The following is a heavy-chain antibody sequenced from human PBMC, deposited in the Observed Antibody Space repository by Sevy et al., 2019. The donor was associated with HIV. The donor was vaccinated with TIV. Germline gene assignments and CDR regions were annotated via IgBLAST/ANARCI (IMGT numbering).Heavy chain of an antibody. D-gene: IGHD4-4*01. J-gene: IGHJ6*03. CDR1: GGSITSGFYS. V-gene: IGHV4-61*09. Sequence: SETLSLTCSVSGGSITSGFYSWTWIRQPAGKGLEWIGHLYTSGSTNYNSSLKSRVTISVDTSKNQFSLKLNSVTAADTAVYYCARDRRNDYNGPAHYLDVWGKRTTVTVSS. CDR3: ARDRRNDYNGPAHYLDV. CDR2: LYTSGST.